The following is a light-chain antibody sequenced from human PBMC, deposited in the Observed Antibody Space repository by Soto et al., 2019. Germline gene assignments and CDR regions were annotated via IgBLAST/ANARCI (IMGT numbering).Light chain of an antibody. CDR1: QGISSF. CDR2: AAS. J-gene: IGKJ4*01. Sequence: IQLTQTPSSLSASVGDRVTITCRASQGISSFLAWYQQKPGKAPKLLIYAASSLQSGVPSRFSGSGFGTDFTLPITCLQPEDFATYYCQQFESYPSAFGGGTKVEMK. CDR3: QQFESYPSA. V-gene: IGKV1-9*01.